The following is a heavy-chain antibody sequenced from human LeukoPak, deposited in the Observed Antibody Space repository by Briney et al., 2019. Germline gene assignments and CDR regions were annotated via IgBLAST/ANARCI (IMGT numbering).Heavy chain of an antibody. CDR1: GFTFINAW. J-gene: IGHJ6*02. CDR2: IRDKPDGGTT. CDR3: TTDNAPGMDV. Sequence: GGSLRLSCEASGFTFINAWMSWVRQAPGKGLEWVGLIRDKPDGGTTDYAAPVKGRFTISRDDSKSMLYLQMNSLKTEDTAVYYCTTDNAPGMDVWGQGTTVTVSS. V-gene: IGHV3-15*01. D-gene: IGHD2-2*01.